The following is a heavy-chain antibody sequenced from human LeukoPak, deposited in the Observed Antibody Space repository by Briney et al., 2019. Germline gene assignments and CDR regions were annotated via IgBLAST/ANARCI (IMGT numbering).Heavy chain of an antibody. V-gene: IGHV3-15*01. CDR3: TTMEYSSSWYEGY. D-gene: IGHD6-13*01. Sequence: GGSLRLSCEASGFTFSAYAMTWVRQAPGKGLEWVGRIKSKTDGGTTDYAAPVKGRFTISRDDSKNTLYLQMNSLKIEDTAVYYCTTMEYSSSWYEGYWGQGTLVTVSS. J-gene: IGHJ4*02. CDR2: IKSKTDGGTT. CDR1: GFTFSAYA.